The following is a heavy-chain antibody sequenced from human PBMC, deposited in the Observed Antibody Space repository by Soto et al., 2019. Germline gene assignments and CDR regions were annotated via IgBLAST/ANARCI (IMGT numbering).Heavy chain of an antibody. D-gene: IGHD3-22*01. V-gene: IGHV3-7*01. CDR2: IKQDGSEK. CDR3: ARSTYYYDSSGYYPFDY. Sequence: EVQLLESGGGSVQPGGSLRLSCAASGFTFSSYGMTFSSYWMSWVRQAPGKGLEWVANIKQDGSEKYYVDSVKGRFTISRDNAKNSLYLQMNSLRAEDTAVYYCARSTYYYDSSGYYPFDYWGQGTLVTVSS. J-gene: IGHJ4*02. CDR1: GFTFSSYGMTFSSYW.